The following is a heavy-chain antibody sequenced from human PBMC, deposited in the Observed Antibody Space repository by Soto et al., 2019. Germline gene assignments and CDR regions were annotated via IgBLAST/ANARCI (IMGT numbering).Heavy chain of an antibody. CDR2: ICSSSSYI. J-gene: IGHJ3*02. D-gene: IGHD4-17*01. V-gene: IGHV3-21*01. CDR3: ARDVKGTGTTSGVSFDI. CDR1: GFTFSSYS. Sequence: GGSLRLSCAASGFTFSSYSMNWVRQAPGKGLEWVSSICSSSSYIYYRDSVKGRFTIFRDNAKNYMYMQMNSLRTEDTAVYYFARDVKGTGTTSGVSFDIWGQGTMVTVSS.